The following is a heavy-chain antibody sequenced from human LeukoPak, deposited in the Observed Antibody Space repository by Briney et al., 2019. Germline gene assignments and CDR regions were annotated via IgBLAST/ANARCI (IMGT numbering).Heavy chain of an antibody. V-gene: IGHV3-11*01. CDR2: IRNADSPV. CDR1: GFTFTDY. D-gene: IGHD3-10*01. CDR3: ASGEGPSAALGV. J-gene: IGHJ6*02. Sequence: PGGSLRLSCATASGFTFTDYISWIRQAPGKGLEWVSYIRNADSPVYYADSVKGRFTISRDTDKDSVYLQMNNLRAEDTAVYFWASGEGPSAALGVGGRGTTVTVSS.